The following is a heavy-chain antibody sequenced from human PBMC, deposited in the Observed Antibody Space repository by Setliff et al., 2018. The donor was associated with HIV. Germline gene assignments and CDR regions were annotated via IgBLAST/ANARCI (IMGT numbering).Heavy chain of an antibody. CDR3: TRNLYYYASGIHFGVY. CDR1: GYTFTTYH. V-gene: IGHV1-46*01. CDR2: INPKNRST. Sequence: ASVKVSCKASGYTFTTYHMHWLRQAPGQGLEWMGIINPKNRSTTYAQRFQDRVTMTSDTSTNAFYMELSSLKSEDTAVYYCTRNLYYYASGIHFGVYWGQGTPVTVSS. J-gene: IGHJ4*02. D-gene: IGHD3-10*01.